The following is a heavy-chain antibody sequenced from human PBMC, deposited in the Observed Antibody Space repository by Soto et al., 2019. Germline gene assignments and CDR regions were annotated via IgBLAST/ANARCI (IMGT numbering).Heavy chain of an antibody. CDR3: ARPPLPRASAWYAX. V-gene: IGHV4-39*01. CDR1: GDSISTRNYY. J-gene: IGHJ5*02. CDR2: IFYSGRT. Sequence: SETLSLTCSVSGDSISTRNYYWDWIRQPPGKGLEWIGSIFYSGRTYFSPSLKSRVTIYIDTSKNQFSLKLTSVTAADTAVYYCARPPLPRASAWYAXWGQGTMVTVSX. D-gene: IGHD6-19*01.